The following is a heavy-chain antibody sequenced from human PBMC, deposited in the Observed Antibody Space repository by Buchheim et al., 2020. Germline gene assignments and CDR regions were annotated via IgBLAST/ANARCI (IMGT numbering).Heavy chain of an antibody. D-gene: IGHD6-13*01. CDR3: ARDIHSSSWYDYYYYCYMDV. V-gene: IGHV3-11*01. CDR2: ISSSGSTI. Sequence: QVQLVESGGGWVKPRGSLRLSCAASGFTFSDYYMSWIRQAPGKGLEWVSYISSSGSTIYYADSGEGRFTISRDNAKNSLYLQMNSLRAEDTAVYYCARDIHSSSWYDYYYYCYMDVWGKGTT. CDR1: GFTFSDYY. J-gene: IGHJ6*03.